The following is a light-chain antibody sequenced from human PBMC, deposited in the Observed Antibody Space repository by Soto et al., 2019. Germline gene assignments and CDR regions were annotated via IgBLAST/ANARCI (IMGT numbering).Light chain of an antibody. CDR2: GAS. J-gene: IGKJ1*01. CDR1: ETVATH. CDR3: QQYFEWPPMT. Sequence: MMTKSLVTLSVSPGERATLSCRASETVATHLAWYQQKPGQAPRLLSSGASTRAAGISDRFRGSGSGTEFTLTISSLRSEDSAIYYCQQYFEWPPMTFGQGTKVDI. V-gene: IGKV3-15*01.